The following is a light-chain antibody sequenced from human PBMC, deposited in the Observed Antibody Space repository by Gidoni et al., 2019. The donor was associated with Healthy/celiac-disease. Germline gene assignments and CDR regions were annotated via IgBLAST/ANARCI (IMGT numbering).Light chain of an antibody. CDR1: QSVSSN. CDR2: GAS. J-gene: IGKJ1*01. V-gene: IGKV3-15*01. Sequence: EIVMTQSPATLSVSPGERATLSCRASQSVSSNLAWYQQKPGQAPRLLIYGASTRATGIPARFRGSWSGTEFTLTISSLQSEDFAVYYCQQYNNWPRTFGQGTKVEIK. CDR3: QQYNNWPRT.